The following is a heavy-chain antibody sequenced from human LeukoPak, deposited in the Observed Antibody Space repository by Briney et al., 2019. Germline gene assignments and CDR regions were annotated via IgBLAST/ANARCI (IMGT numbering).Heavy chain of an antibody. CDR1: GGSISSYY. Sequence: SSETLSLTCSVSGGSISSYYWSWLRQPPGKGLEYIGYSYYSGSTDYNPSLKSRVTISVDTSNQFSLMLTSVTAADTAVYYCARQSIAARRAFDIWGQGTMVTVSS. CDR2: SYYSGST. V-gene: IGHV4-59*08. D-gene: IGHD6-6*01. CDR3: ARQSIAARRAFDI. J-gene: IGHJ3*02.